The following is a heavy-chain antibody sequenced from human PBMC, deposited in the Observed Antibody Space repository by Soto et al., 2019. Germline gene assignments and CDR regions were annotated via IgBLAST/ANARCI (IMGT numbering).Heavy chain of an antibody. Sequence: QVQLVQSGAEVKKPGASVKVSCKASGYTFTSYGISWVRQAPGQGLEWMGWISAYNGNTNYAQKLQGRVTMTTDTSTSTAYMELRSLRSDDTAVYYCAGEFSSGWYLWNNWFDPWGQGTLVTVSS. D-gene: IGHD6-19*01. J-gene: IGHJ5*02. CDR3: AGEFSSGWYLWNNWFDP. CDR1: GYTFTSYG. CDR2: ISAYNGNT. V-gene: IGHV1-18*01.